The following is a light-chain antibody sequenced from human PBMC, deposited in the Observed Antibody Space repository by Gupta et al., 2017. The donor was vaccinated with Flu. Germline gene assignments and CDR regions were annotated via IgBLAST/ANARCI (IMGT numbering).Light chain of an antibody. CDR1: ALPSKY. CDR3: YYTDSAGNYWV. J-gene: IGLJ3*02. Sequence: SDELTQPPSVSVSPGQTPRITCSGDALPSKYVYWYQQRSGQAPVHGILVDGKRPSGIPESFACSRSGTIATSILTGAQVEDEADDDCYYTDSAGNYWVFGGGTKLTVL. V-gene: IGLV3-10*01. CDR2: VDG.